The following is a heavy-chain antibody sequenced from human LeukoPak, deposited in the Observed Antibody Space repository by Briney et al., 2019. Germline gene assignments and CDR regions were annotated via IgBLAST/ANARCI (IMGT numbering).Heavy chain of an antibody. J-gene: IGHJ3*01. CDR3: ARGGLAHAFDL. Sequence: GGSLRLSCAASGFTFTTYWMHWVRQTAGKGLVWVSRIDNDGSSTIYADSVKGRFTISRDNAKNTVYLQMNNLRAEDTGFYHFARGGLAHAFDLWGQGTMVTVSS. CDR2: IDNDGSST. CDR1: GFTFTTYW. D-gene: IGHD3/OR15-3a*01. V-gene: IGHV3-74*01.